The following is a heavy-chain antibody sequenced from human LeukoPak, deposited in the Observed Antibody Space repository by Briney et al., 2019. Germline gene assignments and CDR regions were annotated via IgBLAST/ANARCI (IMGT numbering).Heavy chain of an antibody. CDR3: ARPAREMAIDY. V-gene: IGHV5-51*01. CDR2: IYPGDSDI. J-gene: IGHJ4*02. CDR1: GYSFTHYW. Sequence: GESLKISCKGSGYSFTHYWIGWVRQMPGKGLEWMGIIYPGDSDIRYSPSFQGQVTISADKSINTAYLQWSSLKASDTAMYYCARPAREMAIDYWGQGTLVTVSS. D-gene: IGHD5-24*01.